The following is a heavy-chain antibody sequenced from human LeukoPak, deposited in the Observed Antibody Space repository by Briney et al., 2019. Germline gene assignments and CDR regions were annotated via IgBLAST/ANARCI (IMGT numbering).Heavy chain of an antibody. Sequence: GESLKIFCKGSGYSFTSYWIGWVRQMPGKGLEWMGIIYPGDSDTRYSPSFLGLVNIPADKSITTAYLQWSSLMDSDTAMYYCARQTCAFDYWGQGTLVSVS. CDR3: ARQTCAFDY. CDR2: IYPGDSDT. D-gene: IGHD2-21*01. CDR1: GYSFTSYW. V-gene: IGHV5-51*01. J-gene: IGHJ4*02.